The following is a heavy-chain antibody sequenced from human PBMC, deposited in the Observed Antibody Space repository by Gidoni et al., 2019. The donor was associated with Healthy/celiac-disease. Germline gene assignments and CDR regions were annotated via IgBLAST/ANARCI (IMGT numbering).Heavy chain of an antibody. CDR1: GGSISSSSYY. V-gene: IGHV4-39*01. CDR2: IYYSGST. Sequence: QLQLQESGPGLVKPSETLSLTCTVSGGSISSSSYYWGWIRQPPGKGLEWIGSIYYSGSTYYNPSLKSRVTISVDTSKNQFSLKLSSVTAADTAVYYCARPESSGSYSVGAYFDYWGQGTLVTVSS. J-gene: IGHJ4*02. CDR3: ARPESSGSYSVGAYFDY. D-gene: IGHD3-10*01.